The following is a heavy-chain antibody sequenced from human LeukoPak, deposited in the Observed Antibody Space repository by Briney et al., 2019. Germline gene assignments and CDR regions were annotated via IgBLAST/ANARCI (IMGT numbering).Heavy chain of an antibody. J-gene: IGHJ6*03. V-gene: IGHV3-74*01. CDR3: ARPPTADYYYYYMDV. CDR2: INSDGSST. Sequence: GGSLRLSCAASGFTFSSYWMHWVRQAPGKGLVWVSRINSDGSSTSYADSVKGRFTISRDNAKNTLYLQMNSLRAEDTAVYYCARPPTADYYYYYMDVWGEGTTVTVSS. CDR1: GFTFSSYW.